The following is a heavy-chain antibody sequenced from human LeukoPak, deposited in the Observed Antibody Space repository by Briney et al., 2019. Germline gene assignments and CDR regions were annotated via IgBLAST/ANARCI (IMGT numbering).Heavy chain of an antibody. Sequence: TSETLSPTCTVSGGSISSYYWSWIRQPAGKGLEWIGRIYTSGSTNYNPSLKSRVTMSVDTSKNQFSLKLSSVTAADTAVYYCARDAPVGELLYYFDYWGQGTLVTVSS. CDR1: GGSISSYY. J-gene: IGHJ4*02. D-gene: IGHD3-10*01. CDR3: ARDAPVGELLYYFDY. CDR2: IYTSGST. V-gene: IGHV4-4*07.